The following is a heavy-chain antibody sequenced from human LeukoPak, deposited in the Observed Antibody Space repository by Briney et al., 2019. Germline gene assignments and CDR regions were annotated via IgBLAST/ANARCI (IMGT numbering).Heavy chain of an antibody. CDR1: GFTFSTYS. CDR2: IFSDSTYI. Sequence: GGSLRLFCAASGFTFSTYSMNWVRQAPGKGLEWVSSIFSDSTYIYYADSVKGRFTISRDNARNSLYLQMNSLRAGDTAVYYCARGLPYGSGTSWLKDYWGQGTLVTVSS. D-gene: IGHD3-10*01. CDR3: ARGLPYGSGTSWLKDY. V-gene: IGHV3-21*01. J-gene: IGHJ4*02.